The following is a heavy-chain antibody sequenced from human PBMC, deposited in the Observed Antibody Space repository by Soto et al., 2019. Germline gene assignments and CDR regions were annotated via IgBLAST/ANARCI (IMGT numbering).Heavy chain of an antibody. Sequence: GGSLRLSFAASGFTFSIYGMPWVRQAPGKGLEGVAVISYDGSNKYYADSVKGRFTISRDNSKNTMYLQMNSLRAEDTAVYYCAKNTRPYYYGMDVWGQGTTVTVSS. V-gene: IGHV3-30*18. CDR3: AKNTRPYYYGMDV. J-gene: IGHJ6*02. CDR2: ISYDGSNK. CDR1: GFTFSIYG.